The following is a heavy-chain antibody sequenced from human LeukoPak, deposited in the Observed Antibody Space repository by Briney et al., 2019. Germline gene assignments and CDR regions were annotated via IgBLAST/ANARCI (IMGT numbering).Heavy chain of an antibody. V-gene: IGHV3-33*01. CDR2: IWYDGSNK. D-gene: IGHD2-2*01. Sequence: GRSLRLSCAASGFTFSSYGMHWVRQAPGKGLEWVAVIWYDGSNKYYADSVKGRFTISRDNSKNTLYLQMNSLRAEDTAVYYCARDVWQDIVVVPAAMGVGYGMDVWGQGTTVTVSS. J-gene: IGHJ6*02. CDR1: GFTFSSYG. CDR3: ARDVWQDIVVVPAAMGVGYGMDV.